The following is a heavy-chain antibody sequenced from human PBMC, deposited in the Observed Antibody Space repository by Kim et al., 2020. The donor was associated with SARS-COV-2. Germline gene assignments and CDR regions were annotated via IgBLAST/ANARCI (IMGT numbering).Heavy chain of an antibody. CDR2: ISSSSSYI. D-gene: IGHD3-9*01. J-gene: IGHJ6*02. CDR1: GFTFSSYS. Sequence: GGSLRLSCAASGFTFSSYSMNWVRQAPGKGLEWVSSISSSSSYIYYADSVKGRFTISRDNAKNSLYLQMNSLRAEDTAVYYCAREFDYDILTGYHTAANYYYYGMDVWGQGTTVTVSS. V-gene: IGHV3-21*01. CDR3: AREFDYDILTGYHTAANYYYYGMDV.